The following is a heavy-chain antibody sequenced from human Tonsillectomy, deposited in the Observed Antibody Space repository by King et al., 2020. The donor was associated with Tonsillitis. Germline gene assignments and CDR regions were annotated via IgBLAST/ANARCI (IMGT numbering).Heavy chain of an antibody. J-gene: IGHJ4*02. CDR2: INPNTGGT. CDR3: ARGGPYSTSSATRTPFDF. V-gene: IGHV1-2*02. D-gene: IGHD6-6*01. Sequence: QLVQSGAEVKKPGASLKVSCKASGYTFSGFYMHWVRQAPGQGLEWMGWINPNTGGTNYAQMLQGRVTLTRETSINTAYMGLTRLRSDDTAVYYCARGGPYSTSSATRTPFDFWGQGTLVTVSS. CDR1: GYTFSGFY.